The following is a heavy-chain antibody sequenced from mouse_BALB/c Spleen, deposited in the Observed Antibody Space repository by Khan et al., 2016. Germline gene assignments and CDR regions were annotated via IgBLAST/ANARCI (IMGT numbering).Heavy chain of an antibody. D-gene: IGHD1-1*01. J-gene: IGHJ2*01. CDR3: ERHYYGSRGNYFDY. CDR2: INTYTGEP. V-gene: IGHV9-1*02. CDR1: GYSLSNYG. Sequence: TQLVQSGPELKKPGETVQISCQATGYSLSNYGMNWVKPAPGKGLKWMGWINTYTGEPTYDDDFKGRFAFSLETSDNPAYLQINNHKNDVMATYCGERHYYGSRGNYFDYWGQGTTLTVSS.